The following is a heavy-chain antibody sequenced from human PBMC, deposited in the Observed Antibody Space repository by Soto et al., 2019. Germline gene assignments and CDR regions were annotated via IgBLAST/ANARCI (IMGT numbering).Heavy chain of an antibody. CDR3: ARVVGAVARNYYYYGMDV. V-gene: IGHV4-31*03. CDR1: GGSISSGGYY. Sequence: PSETLSLTCTVSGGSISSGGYYWSWIRQHPGKGLEWIGYIYYSGSTYYNPSLKSRVTISVDTSKNQFSLKLSSVTAADTAVYYCARVVGAVARNYYYYGMDVWGQGTTVTVSS. J-gene: IGHJ6*02. CDR2: IYYSGST. D-gene: IGHD6-19*01.